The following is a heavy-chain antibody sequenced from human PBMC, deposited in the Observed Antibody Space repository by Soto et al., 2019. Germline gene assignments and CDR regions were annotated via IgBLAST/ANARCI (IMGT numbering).Heavy chain of an antibody. J-gene: IGHJ4*02. Sequence: PSQTLSLTCAISGDSVSSNSAAWNWIRQSPSRGLEWLGRTYYRSKWYNDYAVSVKSRITINPDTSKNHFSLQLKSATPEDTALYFCARLAPGGSGGGGDYWGQGTLVTVSS. CDR3: ARLAPGGSGGGGDY. CDR1: GDSVSSNSAA. CDR2: TYYRSKWYN. D-gene: IGHD6-19*01. V-gene: IGHV6-1*01.